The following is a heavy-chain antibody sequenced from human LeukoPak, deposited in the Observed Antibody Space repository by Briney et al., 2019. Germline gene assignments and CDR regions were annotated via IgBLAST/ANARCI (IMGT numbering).Heavy chain of an antibody. Sequence: GGSLRLSCAASGFTFSSYWMNWVRQAPGKGLEWVSSISSSSSYIYYADSVKGRFTISRDNAKNSLYLQMNSLRAEDTAVYYCARDKYGDYVIDYWGQGTLVTVSS. J-gene: IGHJ4*02. V-gene: IGHV3-21*01. CDR1: GFTFSSYW. CDR3: ARDKYGDYVIDY. D-gene: IGHD4-17*01. CDR2: ISSSSSYI.